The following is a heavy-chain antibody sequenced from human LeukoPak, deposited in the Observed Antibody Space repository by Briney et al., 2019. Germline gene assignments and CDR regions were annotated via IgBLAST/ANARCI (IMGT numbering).Heavy chain of an antibody. CDR3: ARDRGAVVVTAILGY. J-gene: IGHJ4*02. Sequence: PGGSLRLSCAASGFTFSSYGMHWVRQAPGKGLEWVAVIWYDGSNKYYADSVKGRFTISRDNSKNTLYLQMNSLRAEDTAVYYCARDRGAVVVTAILGYWGQGTLVTVSS. D-gene: IGHD2-21*02. CDR1: GFTFSSYG. CDR2: IWYDGSNK. V-gene: IGHV3-33*01.